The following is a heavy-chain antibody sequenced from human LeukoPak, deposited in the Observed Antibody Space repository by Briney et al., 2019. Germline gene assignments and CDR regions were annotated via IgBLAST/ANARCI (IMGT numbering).Heavy chain of an antibody. J-gene: IGHJ5*02. CDR1: GFIFSSYS. V-gene: IGHV3-48*01. D-gene: IGHD6-19*01. CDR2: ISSSSSTI. Sequence: PGGSLRLSCAASGFIFSSYSMNWVRQAPGKGLEWVSYISSSSSTIYYADSVKGRFTISRDNAKNSLYLQMNSLRAKDTAVYYCARDLGDSSNTDNWSDPWGQGTLVTVSS. CDR3: ARDLGDSSNTDNWSDP.